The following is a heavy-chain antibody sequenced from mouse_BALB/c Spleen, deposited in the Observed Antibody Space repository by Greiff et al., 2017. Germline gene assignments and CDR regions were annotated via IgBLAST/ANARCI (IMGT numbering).Heavy chain of an antibody. CDR2: ILPGSGST. CDR3: ARREYRGYFDV. J-gene: IGHJ1*01. CDR1: GYTFSSYW. Sequence: QVQLKESGAELMKPGASVKISCKATGYTFSSYWIEWVKQRPGHGLEWIGEILPGSGSTNYNEKFKGKATFTADTSSNTAYMQLSSLTSEDSAVYYCARREYRGYFDVWGAGTTVTVSS. D-gene: IGHD5-1*01. V-gene: IGHV1-9*01.